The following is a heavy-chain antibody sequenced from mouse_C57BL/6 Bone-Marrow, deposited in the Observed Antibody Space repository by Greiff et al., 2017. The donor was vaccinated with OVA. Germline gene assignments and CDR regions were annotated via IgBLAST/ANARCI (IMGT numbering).Heavy chain of an antibody. J-gene: IGHJ4*01. Sequence: EVQLQQSGPVLVKPGASVKMSCKASGYTFTDYYMNWVKQSHGKSLEWIGVINPYNGGTSYNQKFKGKATLTVDKSSSTAYMELNSLTSEDSAVYYCARSQLGRAMDYWGQGTSVTVSS. CDR2: INPYNGGT. CDR3: ARSQLGRAMDY. V-gene: IGHV1-19*01. D-gene: IGHD4-1*02. CDR1: GYTFTDYY.